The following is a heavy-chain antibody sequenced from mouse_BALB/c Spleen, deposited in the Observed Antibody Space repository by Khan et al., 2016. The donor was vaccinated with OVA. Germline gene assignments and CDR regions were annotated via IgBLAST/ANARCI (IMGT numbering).Heavy chain of an antibody. CDR2: INPRSGYT. CDR3: ARRTTEYALDY. V-gene: IGHV1-4*01. J-gene: IGHJ4*01. Sequence: QVQLQQSGAELARPGASVKMSCKASGYTFTSHTMHWVKQRPGQGLEWIGYINPRSGYTQYNQKFNDKATLTADISSSTAYMQLSSLTSEASAVYYCARRTTEYALDYWGQGTSVTVSS. CDR1: GYTFTSHT. D-gene: IGHD2-14*01.